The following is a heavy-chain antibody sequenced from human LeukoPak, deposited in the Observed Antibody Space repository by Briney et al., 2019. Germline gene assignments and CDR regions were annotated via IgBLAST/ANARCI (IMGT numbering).Heavy chain of an antibody. V-gene: IGHV3-23*01. Sequence: LPGGSLRLSCAASGFTFTNYAMNWVRQAPGKGLEWVSTISGSGGSTYYANSVKGRFTISRDNSKNTLYLQMNSLRAEDTAVYYCAKILYSMSTSGFDHWGQGTLVTVSS. CDR3: AKILYSMSTSGFDH. J-gene: IGHJ4*02. CDR1: GFTFTNYA. CDR2: ISGSGGST. D-gene: IGHD2-15*01.